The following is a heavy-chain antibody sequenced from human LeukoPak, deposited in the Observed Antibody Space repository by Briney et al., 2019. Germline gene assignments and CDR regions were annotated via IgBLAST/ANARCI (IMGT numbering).Heavy chain of an antibody. CDR3: ARGRDGDYVNWYDP. V-gene: IGHV3-23*01. Sequence: GGSLRLSCAASGFTFSSYAMSWVRQAPGKGLEWVSGFSVSDETTYYADSVKGRFTISRDNSKNTVYLQMNSLRADDTAVYYCARGRDGDYVNWYDPWGQGILVTVSS. J-gene: IGHJ5*02. CDR2: FSVSDETT. CDR1: GFTFSSYA. D-gene: IGHD4-17*01.